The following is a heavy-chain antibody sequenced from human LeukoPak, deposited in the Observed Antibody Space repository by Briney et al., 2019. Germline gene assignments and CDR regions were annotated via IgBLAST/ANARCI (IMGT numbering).Heavy chain of an antibody. CDR3: AREDTDIVVVPAANHLDY. Sequence: GGSLRLSCAASGFTFSSYSMNWVRQAPGKGLEWVSSISSSSSYIYYADSVKGRFTISRDNAKNSPYLQMNSLRAEDTAVYYCAREDTDIVVVPAANHLDYWGQGTLVTVSS. J-gene: IGHJ4*02. CDR2: ISSSSSYI. V-gene: IGHV3-21*01. D-gene: IGHD2-2*01. CDR1: GFTFSSYS.